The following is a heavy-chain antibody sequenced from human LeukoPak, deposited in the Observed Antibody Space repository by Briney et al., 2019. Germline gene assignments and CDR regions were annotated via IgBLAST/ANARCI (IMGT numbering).Heavy chain of an antibody. CDR2: IYSGGST. J-gene: IGHJ4*02. CDR3: ARGTIAAAVIGY. D-gene: IGHD6-13*01. V-gene: IGHV3-53*01. Sequence: PGGSLRLSCAASGFTVSSNYMSWVRQAPGKGLEWASVIYSGGSTYYADSVKGRFTISRDNSKNTLYLQMNSLRAEDTAVYYCARGTIAAAVIGYWGQGTLVTVSS. CDR1: GFTVSSNY.